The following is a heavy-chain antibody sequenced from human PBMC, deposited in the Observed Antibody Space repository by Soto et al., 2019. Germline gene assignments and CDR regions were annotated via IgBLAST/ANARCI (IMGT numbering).Heavy chain of an antibody. CDR3: AGSIAVAGDISWFDP. CDR1: GYTFTSYG. D-gene: IGHD6-19*01. CDR2: ISAYNGNT. Sequence: ASVKVSCKASGYTFTSYGISWVRQAPGQGLEWMGWISAYNGNTNYAQKLQGRVAMTTDTSTSTAYMELRSLRSDDTAVYYCAGSIAVAGDISWFDPWGQGTLVTVSS. J-gene: IGHJ5*02. V-gene: IGHV1-18*01.